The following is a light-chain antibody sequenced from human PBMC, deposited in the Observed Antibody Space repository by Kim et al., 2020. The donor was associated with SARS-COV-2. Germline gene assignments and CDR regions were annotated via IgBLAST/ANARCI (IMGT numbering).Light chain of an antibody. Sequence: YELTQPPSVSVAPGKTARITCGGNNIGSKSVHWYQQKPGQAPVLVIYYDSDRPSGIPERFSGSNSGNTATLTISRVEAGDEADYYCQVWDTSSDHPYVFGTGTKVTVL. V-gene: IGLV3-21*04. CDR3: QVWDTSSDHPYV. CDR2: YDS. J-gene: IGLJ1*01. CDR1: NIGSKS.